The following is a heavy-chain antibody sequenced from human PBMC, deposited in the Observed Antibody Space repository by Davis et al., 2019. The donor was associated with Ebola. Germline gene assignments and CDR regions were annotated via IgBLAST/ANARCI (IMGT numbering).Heavy chain of an antibody. CDR1: GFPFSMFA. CDR2: MTGSVDNT. D-gene: IGHD2-2*01. Sequence: GESLKIPCAAPGFPFSMFAMSWVRQAPGKGLEWVSTMTGSVDNTYYADPVKGRFTLSRDNSKNTLFLQMNSLRAEDTAVYYCAKGTSRSHYYGMDVWGKGTTVTVSS. CDR3: AKGTSRSHYYGMDV. V-gene: IGHV3-23*01. J-gene: IGHJ6*04.